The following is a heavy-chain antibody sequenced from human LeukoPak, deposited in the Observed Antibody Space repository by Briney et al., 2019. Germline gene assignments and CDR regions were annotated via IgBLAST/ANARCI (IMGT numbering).Heavy chain of an antibody. CDR3: PKFLYSSGLFDP. CDR2: ISGSGGST. CDR1: GFTFSSYA. V-gene: IGHV3-23*01. J-gene: IGHJ5*02. D-gene: IGHD6-19*01. Sequence: PGGSLRLSCAASGFTFSSYAMSWVRQAPGKGLEWVPAISGSGGSTYYADSVKGRFTISRDNSKNTLYLQMNSLRAEDTAVYYCPKFLYSSGLFDPCGQGTLVTVSA.